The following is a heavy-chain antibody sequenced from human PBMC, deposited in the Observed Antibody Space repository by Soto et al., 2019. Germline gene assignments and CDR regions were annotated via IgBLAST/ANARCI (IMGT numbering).Heavy chain of an antibody. D-gene: IGHD6-6*01. CDR2: IDPSDSYI. J-gene: IGHJ4*02. CDR3: ARRGSSSSFFYDS. V-gene: IGHV5-10-1*03. Sequence: EVQLVQSGAEVKKPGESRRISCQGSGYSFTSSWISWVRQMTGEGLEWMGRIDPSDSYINYSPSFQGRVTISADKSISTAYLQWSSLKASDTAMYYCARRGSSSSFFYDSWGQGTLVTVSS. CDR1: GYSFTSSW.